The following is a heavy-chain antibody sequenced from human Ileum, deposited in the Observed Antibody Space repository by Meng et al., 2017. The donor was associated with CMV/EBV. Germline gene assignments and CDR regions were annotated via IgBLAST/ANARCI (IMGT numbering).Heavy chain of an antibody. V-gene: IGHV3-7*04. CDR1: GFTFSTYW. CDR3: AGGSGWITDS. CDR2: IKQDGSTK. D-gene: IGHD6-19*01. Sequence: GESLKISCAASGFTFSTYWMNWVRQAPGKGLEWVANIKQDGSTKNYVDSVKGRFTISRDNAMNSLYLQLNSLRAEDTAVYYCAGGSGWITDSWGRGTLVTVSS. J-gene: IGHJ4*02.